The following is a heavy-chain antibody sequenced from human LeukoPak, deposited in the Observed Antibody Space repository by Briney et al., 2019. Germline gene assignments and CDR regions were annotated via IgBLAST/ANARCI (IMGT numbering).Heavy chain of an antibody. CDR2: ISCSGEKT. CDR3: VKSPSESCSNGGCYFDS. D-gene: IGHD2-8*01. J-gene: IGHJ4*02. Sequence: GGSLRLSCAASGFTFGNHGMSGVRQGPGKGLEWVSAISCSGEKTYYADSVKVGFTISRDNSKNPLHLQMNSLRAEDTATYFCVKSPSESCSNGGCYFDSWGQGTLVTVSS. V-gene: IGHV3-23*01. CDR1: GFTFGNHG.